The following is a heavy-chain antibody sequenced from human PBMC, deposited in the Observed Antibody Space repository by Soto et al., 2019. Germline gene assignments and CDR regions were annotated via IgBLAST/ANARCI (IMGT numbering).Heavy chain of an antibody. J-gene: IGHJ4*02. CDR3: AREVQVHTPAFVY. V-gene: IGHV1-69*19. CDR2: ISPMFGAA. D-gene: IGHD3-10*01. CDR1: GGTFNTYA. Sequence: QVQLVQSGAEMKKPGSSVKVSCQSSGGTFNTYAMNWVRQAPGQGPEWMGDISPMFGAANYAPKFQGRVTMTADESTSTSYMQLSSLTSEDPALFFCAREVQVHTPAFVYWGQGSLVTVSS.